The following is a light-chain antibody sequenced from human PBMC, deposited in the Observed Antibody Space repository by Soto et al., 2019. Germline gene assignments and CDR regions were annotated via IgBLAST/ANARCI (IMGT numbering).Light chain of an antibody. CDR2: EGS. J-gene: IGLJ3*02. CDR1: SSDVGSYNL. Sequence: QSALTQPASVSGSPGQSITISCTGTSSDVGSYNLVSWYQQHPGKAPKLMIYEGSKRPSGVSNRFSGSKSGNTASLTLSGLQAEDEADYYCCSYAGSRVFGGGTQLTVL. CDR3: CSYAGSRV. V-gene: IGLV2-23*01.